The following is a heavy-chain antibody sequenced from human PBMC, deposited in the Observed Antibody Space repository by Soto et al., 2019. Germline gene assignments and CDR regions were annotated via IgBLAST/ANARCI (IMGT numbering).Heavy chain of an antibody. J-gene: IGHJ4*02. CDR1: GGSVSSGSYY. CDR3: ARGLVGSLDY. V-gene: IGHV4-61*01. CDR2: IYYSGST. Sequence: SETLSLTCTVSGGSVSSGSYYWIWIRQPPGKGLEWIGYIYYSGSTNYNPSLKSRVTISVDTSKNQFSLKLSSVTAADTAVYYCARGLVGSLDYWGQGTLVTVSS. D-gene: IGHD1-26*01.